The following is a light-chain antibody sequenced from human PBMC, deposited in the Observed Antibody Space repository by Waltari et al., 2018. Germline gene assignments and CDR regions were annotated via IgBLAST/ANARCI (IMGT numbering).Light chain of an antibody. V-gene: IGKV2-29*02. CDR3: MQALETPWT. CDR2: RVS. Sequence: DIMMTQTPLSLSMTPGEPASISCRSSQSLLHSLGNTYLYWYLQKPGQPPRLLIHRVSNRVSGVPDRFTGSGSGTYFTLNISRVEAEDVGVYYCMQALETPWTFGQGTKVEIK. J-gene: IGKJ1*01. CDR1: QSLLHSLGNTY.